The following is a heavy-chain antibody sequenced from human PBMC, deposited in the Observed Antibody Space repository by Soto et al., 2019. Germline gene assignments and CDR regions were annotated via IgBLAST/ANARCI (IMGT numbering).Heavy chain of an antibody. CDR3: ARGKHSGSFSLTPRY. CDR2: ISGQIGKT. V-gene: IGHV1-18*04. CDR1: GYSFHNYG. J-gene: IGHJ4*01. Sequence: ASVKVSCKASGYSFHNYGIIWVRQAPGQGLEWIGWISGQIGKTNYAQKFLGKVTMTTDTSTSTAYMELSTLTSDDTAIYYCARGKHSGSFSLTPRYWGQGTLVTVSS. D-gene: IGHD1-26*01.